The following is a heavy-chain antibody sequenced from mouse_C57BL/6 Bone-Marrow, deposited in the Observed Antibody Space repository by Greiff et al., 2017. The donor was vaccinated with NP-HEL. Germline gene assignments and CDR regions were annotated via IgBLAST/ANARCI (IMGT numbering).Heavy chain of an antibody. J-gene: IGHJ3*01. V-gene: IGHV5-17*01. D-gene: IGHD4-1*02. CDR2: ISGGSSTI. CDR1: GFTFSDYG. CDR3: ARPNWAWFAY. Sequence: EVMLVESGGGLVKPGGSLKLSCAASGFTFSDYGMHWVRRAPEKGLGWVAYISGGSSTIYYADTVRGRFTISRDNAKNTLFLQMTSLRSEDTAMYYCARPNWAWFAYWGQGTLVTVSA.